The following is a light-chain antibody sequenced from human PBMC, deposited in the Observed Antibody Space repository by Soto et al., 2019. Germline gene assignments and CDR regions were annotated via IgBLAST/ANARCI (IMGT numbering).Light chain of an antibody. V-gene: IGKV3-15*01. CDR3: QQYNNRPRT. CDR2: GAS. Sequence: EIVMTQSPATLSVSPGERATLSCRASQSVSSNLAWYQQKPGQAPRLLIYGASTRATGIPARFSGSGSGTESTLTISSLQSEDFAVYYCQQYNNRPRTLGQGTKVDIK. J-gene: IGKJ1*01. CDR1: QSVSSN.